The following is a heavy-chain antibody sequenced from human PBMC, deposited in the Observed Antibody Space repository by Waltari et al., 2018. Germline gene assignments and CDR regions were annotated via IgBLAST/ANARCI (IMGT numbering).Heavy chain of an antibody. J-gene: IGHJ5*02. V-gene: IGHV1-8*01. CDR2: MNPKSGDR. CDR3: TRGLTSHQLPQTLWFDP. Sequence: QVQLVQSGADVKQKPGASVKVSCETSGYNFLNYDIHWRRQPTGQGLEWMGWMNPKSGDRGFAKKFQGRRTLTRDSSTSTAYMDLSTLRSDDTAVYFCTRGLTSHQLPQTLWFDPWGQGTRVTVSS. D-gene: IGHD2-2*01. CDR1: GYNFLNYD.